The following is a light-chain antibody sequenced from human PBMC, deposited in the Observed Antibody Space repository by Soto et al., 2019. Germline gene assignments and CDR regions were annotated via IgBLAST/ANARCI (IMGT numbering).Light chain of an antibody. CDR2: GAS. V-gene: IGKV3D-20*02. Sequence: EVVLTQSPDTLSLSPGERATLSCRDSHNFGSTYLAWYQQKRGQAPRFLIYGASSRATGIPARFSGSGSGTDFTLTISRLEPEDFAVYYCQQRRNWPLTCGGGTKGDIK. CDR1: HNFGSTY. CDR3: QQRRNWPLT. J-gene: IGKJ4*01.